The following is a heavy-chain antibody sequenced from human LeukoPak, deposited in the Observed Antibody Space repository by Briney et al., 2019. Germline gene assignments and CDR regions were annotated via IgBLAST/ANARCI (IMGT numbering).Heavy chain of an antibody. D-gene: IGHD5-24*01. J-gene: IGHJ6*03. CDR1: GFTFSSYG. CDR2: IRYDGSNK. V-gene: IGHV3-30*02. Sequence: GGSLRLSCAASGFTFSSYGMHWVRQAPGKGLGWVAFIRYDGSNKYYADSVKGRFTISRDNSKNTLYLQMNSLRAEDTAVYYCAKVEGRYYYYYMDVWGKGTTVTVSS. CDR3: AKVEGRYYYYYMDV.